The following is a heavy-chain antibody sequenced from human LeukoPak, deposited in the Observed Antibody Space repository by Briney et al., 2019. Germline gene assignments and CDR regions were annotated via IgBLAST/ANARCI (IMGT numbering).Heavy chain of an antibody. Sequence: SETLSLTCAVYGGSFSGYYWSWIRQPPGKGLEWIGEINHSGSTNYNPSLKSRVTISVDTSKNQFSLKLSSVTAADTAVYYCARHLVVVVAVRYYYYYMDVWGKGTTVTISS. J-gene: IGHJ6*03. CDR2: INHSGST. V-gene: IGHV4-34*01. CDR1: GGSFSGYY. CDR3: ARHLVVVVAVRYYYYYMDV. D-gene: IGHD2-15*01.